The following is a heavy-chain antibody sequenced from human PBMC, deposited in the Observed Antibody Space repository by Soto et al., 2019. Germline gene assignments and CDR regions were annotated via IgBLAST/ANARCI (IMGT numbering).Heavy chain of an antibody. CDR3: ARPDERCYFAANRYFYALDV. Sequence: QVQLLQSGAEVKKPGSSVKVSCKASGGTFNRYSLSWVRQAPGQGLEWIGGIVPIFGTTNYAQSLQGRVKINADESTTTSYMELSSLTSDDTAVYYCARPDERCYFAANRYFYALDVWGPGTTVTV. CDR2: IVPIFGTT. CDR1: GGTFNRYS. J-gene: IGHJ6*02. D-gene: IGHD3-10*01. V-gene: IGHV1-69*01.